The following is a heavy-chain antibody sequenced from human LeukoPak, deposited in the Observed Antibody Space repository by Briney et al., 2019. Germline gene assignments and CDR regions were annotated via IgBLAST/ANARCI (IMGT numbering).Heavy chain of an antibody. CDR3: ARQLLAFDI. CDR2: FSYSGGT. CDR1: VDSVNRYY. J-gene: IGHJ3*02. V-gene: IGHV4-59*02. D-gene: IGHD4-23*01. Sequence: SETLSLTCTVSVDSVNRYYWSCIRQPPGKGVECVGYFSYSGGTNYHPSLRSRVAMSLDTSRNQFSLRLTSVTSAATAVYYCARQLLAFDIGGRGTLVTVS.